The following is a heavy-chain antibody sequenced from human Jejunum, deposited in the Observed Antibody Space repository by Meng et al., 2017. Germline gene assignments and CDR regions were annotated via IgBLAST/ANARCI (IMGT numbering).Heavy chain of an antibody. Sequence: QALLQESGPGLVRPSETLSLTCTVSGGSVSSTNCYWSWIRQPPGKGLEWIGYRYYSGSTNYNPSLKSRVTISVDTSKSQFSLKLFSVTAADTAVYYCAREYCISTTCYFDSWGQGTLVTVSS. CDR3: AREYCISTTCYFDS. V-gene: IGHV4-61*01. J-gene: IGHJ4*02. D-gene: IGHD2-2*01. CDR1: GGSVSSTNCY. CDR2: RYYSGST.